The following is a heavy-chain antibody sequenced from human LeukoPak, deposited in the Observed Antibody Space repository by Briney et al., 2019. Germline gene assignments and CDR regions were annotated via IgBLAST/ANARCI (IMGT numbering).Heavy chain of an antibody. D-gene: IGHD4-11*01. V-gene: IGHV3-33*01. Sequence: GGSLRLSCEASGFIFNHYALHWVRQAPNKGLEWVAVIWSDGTNRYYADSVKGRFSIFRDDSQKRVFLQMNSLRAEDTAVYYCVRDAQRGFNYSNSLQYWGQGALVTVSS. CDR2: IWSDGTNR. CDR3: VRDAQRGFNYSNSLQY. CDR1: GFIFNHYA. J-gene: IGHJ4*02.